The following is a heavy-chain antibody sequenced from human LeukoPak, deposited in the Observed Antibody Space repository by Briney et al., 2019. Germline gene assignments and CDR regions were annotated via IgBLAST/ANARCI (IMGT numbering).Heavy chain of an antibody. CDR3: ARDYDVLTAYPPTQLFDP. D-gene: IGHD3-9*01. J-gene: IGHJ5*02. CDR1: GYTFTMYG. CDR2: ISAYNDNT. Sequence: ASVKVSCKASGYTFTMYGITWVRQAPGQGLEWMGWISAYNDNTNYAQNLQDRVTMTTDASTSTVYMELRSLRSDDTAVYYCARDYDVLTAYPPTQLFDPWGQGTLVTVSS. V-gene: IGHV1-18*01.